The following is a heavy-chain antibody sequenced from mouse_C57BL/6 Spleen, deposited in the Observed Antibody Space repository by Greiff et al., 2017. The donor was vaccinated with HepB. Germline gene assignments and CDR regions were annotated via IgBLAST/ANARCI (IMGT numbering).Heavy chain of an antibody. CDR3: TRMRLPTCFDY. Sequence: EVMLVESGGGLVQPGGSMKLSCAASGFTFSDAWMDWVRQSPEKGLEWVAEIRNKANNHATYYAESVKGRFTISRDDSKSSVYLQMNSLRAEDTGIYYCTRMRLPTCFDYWGQGTTLTVSS. J-gene: IGHJ2*01. D-gene: IGHD2-4*01. V-gene: IGHV6-6*01. CDR2: IRNKANNHAT. CDR1: GFTFSDAW.